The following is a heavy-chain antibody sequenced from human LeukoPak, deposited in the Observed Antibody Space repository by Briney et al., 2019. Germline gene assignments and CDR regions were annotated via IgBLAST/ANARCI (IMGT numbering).Heavy chain of an antibody. CDR1: GGSFSGYY. Sequence: PSETLSLTCAVYGGSFSGYYWSWIRQPPGKGLEWIGEINHSGSTNYNPSLKSRVTISVDTSKNQFSLKLSSVTAADTAVYYCARANYDILTGYFDYWGQGTLVTVSS. CDR3: ARANYDILTGYFDY. J-gene: IGHJ4*02. V-gene: IGHV4-34*01. D-gene: IGHD3-9*01. CDR2: INHSGST.